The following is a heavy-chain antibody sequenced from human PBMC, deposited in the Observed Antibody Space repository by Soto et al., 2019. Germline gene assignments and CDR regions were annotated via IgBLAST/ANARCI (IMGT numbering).Heavy chain of an antibody. CDR2: INGDGSDT. V-gene: IGHV3-74*01. J-gene: IGHJ3*02. D-gene: IGHD1-26*01. Sequence: EVQLVESGGGLVQPGGSLRLSCAASGFSFSLYWMHWVRQAPGKGLVWVSRINGDGSDTSYGDSVKGRFTTSRDNAKNTVYLHMNSLGAEDTAVYYCARDFGEVGATAVYDIWGQGTMVTVSS. CDR1: GFSFSLYW. CDR3: ARDFGEVGATAVYDI.